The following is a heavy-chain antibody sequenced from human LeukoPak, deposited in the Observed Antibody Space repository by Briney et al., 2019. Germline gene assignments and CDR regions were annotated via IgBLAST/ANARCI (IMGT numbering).Heavy chain of an antibody. J-gene: IGHJ4*02. V-gene: IGHV4-61*02. CDR2: IYTSGST. Sequence: PSQTLSLTCTVSSGSISSGSYYWSWIRQPAGKGLEWIGRIYTSGSTNYNPSLKSRVTISVDTSKNQFSLKLSSVTAADTAVYYCAREWLLMSYFDYWGQGTLVTVSS. CDR1: SGSISSGSYY. D-gene: IGHD3-22*01. CDR3: AREWLLMSYFDY.